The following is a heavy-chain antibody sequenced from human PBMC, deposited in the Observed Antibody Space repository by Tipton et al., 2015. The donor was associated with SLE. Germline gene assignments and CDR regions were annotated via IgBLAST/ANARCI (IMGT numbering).Heavy chain of an antibody. Sequence: TLSLTCTVSGGSISSYYWSWIRQPPGKGLEWIGYLYYSGSTKCNPSLKSRVTISVDTSKNQFSLKLSSVTAADTAVYYCARHHYYDFWIGYFDYWGQGTLVNVSS. J-gene: IGHJ4*02. CDR3: ARHHYYDFWIGYFDY. V-gene: IGHV4-59*08. CDR2: LYYSGST. D-gene: IGHD3-3*01. CDR1: GGSISSYY.